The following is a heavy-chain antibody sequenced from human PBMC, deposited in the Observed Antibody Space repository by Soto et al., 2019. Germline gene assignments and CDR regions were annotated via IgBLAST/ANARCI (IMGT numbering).Heavy chain of an antibody. D-gene: IGHD3-3*01. CDR1: GDSVSSNSVT. CDR2: AYYRSKWYI. V-gene: IGHV6-1*01. J-gene: IGHJ6*02. CDR3: ARAGSIFGVVMRLDV. Sequence: SETLSLTCAISGDSVSSNSVTWHWIRQSPSRGLEWLGRAYYRSKWYIDYAVSVKSRVIINPDTSKNQLSLQLNSVTPEDTAIYYCARAGSIFGVVMRLDVWGQGTTVTVSS.